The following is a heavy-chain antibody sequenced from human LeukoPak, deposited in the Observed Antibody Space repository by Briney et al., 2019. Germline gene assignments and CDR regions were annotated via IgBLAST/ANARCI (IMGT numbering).Heavy chain of an antibody. CDR3: ARHSNWNGGVDWFDP. J-gene: IGHJ5*02. CDR1: GYSITSGYD. V-gene: IGHV4-38-2*02. D-gene: IGHD1-20*01. Sequence: PSETLSLTCTVSGYSITSGYDWGWIRQPPGKGLDWIGSIYYRRTTYYNPSLKSRVTISIDTSKNQFSLNLNSVTAADTAVYYCARHSNWNGGVDWFDPWGQGTQVTVSS. CDR2: IYYRRTT.